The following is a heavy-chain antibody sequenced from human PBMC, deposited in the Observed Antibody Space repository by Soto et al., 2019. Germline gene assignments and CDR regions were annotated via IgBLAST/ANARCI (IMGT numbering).Heavy chain of an antibody. Sequence: GSLRLSCAASGFTFSSYDMHWVRQATGKGLEWVSAIGTAGDTYYPGSVKGRFTISRENAKNSLYLQMNSLRAGDTAVYYCARGRYYGSGSYYVHAFDIWGQGTMVTVSS. CDR1: GFTFSSYD. D-gene: IGHD3-10*01. CDR3: ARGRYYGSGSYYVHAFDI. CDR2: IGTAGDT. V-gene: IGHV3-13*01. J-gene: IGHJ3*02.